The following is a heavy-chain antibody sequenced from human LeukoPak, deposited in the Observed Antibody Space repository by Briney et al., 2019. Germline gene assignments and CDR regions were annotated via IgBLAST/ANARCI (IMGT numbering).Heavy chain of an antibody. V-gene: IGHV4-59*12. D-gene: IGHD2-15*01. Sequence: PSETLSLTCTVSGGSISSYYWSWIRQPPGKGLEWIGYIYYSGSTNYNPSLKSRVTISVDTSKNQFSLKLSSVTAADTAVYYCARVDIVVVVAATNWFDPRGQGTLVTVSS. CDR2: IYYSGST. CDR1: GGSISSYY. J-gene: IGHJ5*02. CDR3: ARVDIVVVVAATNWFDP.